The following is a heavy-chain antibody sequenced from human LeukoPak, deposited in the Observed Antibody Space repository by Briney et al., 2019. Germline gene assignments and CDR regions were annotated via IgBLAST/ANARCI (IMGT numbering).Heavy chain of an antibody. D-gene: IGHD3-22*01. Sequence: ASVKVSCKASGYTFTNYGISWVRQAPGQGLEWMGWINTNTGNPTYAQGFTGRFVFSLDTSVSTAYLQISSLKAEDTAVYYCARDGPNYYNSSGYYCDWGQGTLVTVSS. V-gene: IGHV7-4-1*02. J-gene: IGHJ4*02. CDR2: INTNTGNP. CDR1: GYTFTNYG. CDR3: ARDGPNYYNSSGYYCD.